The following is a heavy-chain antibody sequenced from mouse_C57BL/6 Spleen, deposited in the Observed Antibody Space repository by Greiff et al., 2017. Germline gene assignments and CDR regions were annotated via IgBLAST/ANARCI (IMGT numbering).Heavy chain of an antibody. CDR3: ARQVTTYYFDY. V-gene: IGHV5-9*01. CDR2: ISGGGGNN. Sequence: DVKLVESGGGLVKPGGSLKLSCAASGFTFSSYTMSWVRQTPEKRLEWVATISGGGGNNYYPDSVKGRFTISRDNAKNTLDLQMSSLRSEDTALYYCARQVTTYYFDYWGQGTTLTVSS. CDR1: GFTFSSYT. J-gene: IGHJ2*01. D-gene: IGHD2-1*01.